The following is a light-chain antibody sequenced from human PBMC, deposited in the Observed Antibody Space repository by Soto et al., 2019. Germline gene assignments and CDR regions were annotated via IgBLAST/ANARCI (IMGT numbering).Light chain of an antibody. V-gene: IGKV1-5*03. CDR3: QQYDDYSRT. CDR2: KAS. Sequence: EIQMTQSPSTLSASVGDRVTITCRASQSISVWVAWYQQKPGRAPSLLIYKASTLEGGVPSRFSGSGSGTEFTLTINSLQLDDFATYYCQQYDDYSRTFGQGTKVEVK. CDR1: QSISVW. J-gene: IGKJ1*01.